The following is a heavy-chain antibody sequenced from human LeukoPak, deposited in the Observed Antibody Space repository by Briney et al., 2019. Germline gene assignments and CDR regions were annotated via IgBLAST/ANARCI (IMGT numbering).Heavy chain of an antibody. Sequence: GGSLRLSCAASGFTFSSYGMHWVRQAPGKGLEWVALIRYDGINKYYADSVKGRFTISRDNSKNTLYLQMNSLRAEDTAVYYCAKDLGSSWYVGNFDYWGQGTLVTVSS. CDR2: IRYDGINK. J-gene: IGHJ4*02. CDR1: GFTFSSYG. D-gene: IGHD6-13*01. CDR3: AKDLGSSWYVGNFDY. V-gene: IGHV3-30*02.